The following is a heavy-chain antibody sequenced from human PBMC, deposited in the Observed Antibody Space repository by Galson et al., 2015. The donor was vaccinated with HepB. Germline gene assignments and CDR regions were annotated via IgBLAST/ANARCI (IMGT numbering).Heavy chain of an antibody. V-gene: IGHV3-30*02. CDR1: GFTFSSYG. Sequence: SLRLSCAASGFTFSSYGMHWVRQAPGKGLEWVAFIRNDGTNNYYADSVKGRFTISRDNSKNTLYLQMNSLRSEDTAVYYCAKFYGSGTYLGYWGQGTLVTVSS. D-gene: IGHD3-10*01. CDR2: IRNDGTNN. J-gene: IGHJ4*02. CDR3: AKFYGSGTYLGY.